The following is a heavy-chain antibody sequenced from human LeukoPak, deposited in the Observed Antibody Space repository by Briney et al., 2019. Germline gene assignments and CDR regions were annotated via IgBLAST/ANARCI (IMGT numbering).Heavy chain of an antibody. CDR1: GFTFSDYA. Sequence: GGSLRLSCAASGFTFSDYAMSWVRQAPGKGLDWVSTISSYGGSTYYADSVKGRFTISRDNSKNTLYLQMNSLRAEETAVYFCAKDSPSVTATPHDYWGQGALVTVSS. CDR2: ISSYGGST. J-gene: IGHJ4*02. V-gene: IGHV3-23*01. CDR3: AKDSPSVTATPHDY. D-gene: IGHD2-21*02.